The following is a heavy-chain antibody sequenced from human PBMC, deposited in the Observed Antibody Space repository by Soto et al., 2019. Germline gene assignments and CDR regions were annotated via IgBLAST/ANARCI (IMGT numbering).Heavy chain of an antibody. D-gene: IGHD2-15*01. CDR1: GYTFTSYG. CDR3: ARVQLRYGSGGSCYSLSDY. V-gene: IGHV1-18*01. CDR2: ISAYNGNT. Sequence: QVQLVQSGAEVKKPGASVKVSCKASGYTFTSYGISWVRQAPGQGLEWMGWISAYNGNTNYAQKLQGRVTMTTDTSTSKAYMELRSLRSDDTAVYYCARVQLRYGSGGSCYSLSDYWGQGTLVTVSS. J-gene: IGHJ4*02.